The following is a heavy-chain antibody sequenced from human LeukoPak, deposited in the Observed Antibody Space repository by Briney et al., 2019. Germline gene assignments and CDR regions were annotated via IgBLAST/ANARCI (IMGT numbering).Heavy chain of an antibody. Sequence: GRSLRLSCAASGFTFSSYGMHWVRQAPGKGLEWVAVISYDGSNKYYADSVKGRFTISRDNSKNTLYLQMNSLRAEDTAVYYCAKVHYSSGYYYDSWASGAFDIWGQGTMVTVSS. CDR3: AKVHYSSGYYYDSWASGAFDI. D-gene: IGHD3-22*01. J-gene: IGHJ3*02. CDR1: GFTFSSYG. V-gene: IGHV3-30*18. CDR2: ISYDGSNK.